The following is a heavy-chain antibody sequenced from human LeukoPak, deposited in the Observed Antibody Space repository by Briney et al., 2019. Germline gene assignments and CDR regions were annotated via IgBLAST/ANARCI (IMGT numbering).Heavy chain of an antibody. V-gene: IGHV1-2*02. CDR3: ARDRGVGVLRYFDWPSGY. CDR2: INPNSGGT. CDR1: GYTFTSYD. D-gene: IGHD3-9*01. J-gene: IGHJ4*02. Sequence: ASVKVSCKASGYTFTSYDINWVRQATGQGLEWMGWINPNSGGTNYAQKFQGRVTMTRDTSISTAYMELSRLRSDDTAVYYCARDRGVGVLRYFDWPSGYWGQGTLVTVSS.